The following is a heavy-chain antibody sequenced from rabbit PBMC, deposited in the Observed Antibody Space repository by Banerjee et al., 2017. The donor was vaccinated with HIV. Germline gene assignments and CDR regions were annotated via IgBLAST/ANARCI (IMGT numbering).Heavy chain of an antibody. CDR2: IYTDSSGST. V-gene: IGHV1S40*01. J-gene: IGHJ4*01. D-gene: IGHD4-1*01. CDR1: GFDLNNYYY. Sequence: QSLEESGGDLVKPGASLTLTCKASGFDLNNYYYMCWVRQAPGKGLELIGCIYTDSSGSTYYASWAKGRFTISKTSSTTVTLQMTSLTAADTATYFCARDLAGVIGWNFNLWGPGTLVTVS. CDR3: ARDLAGVIGWNFNL.